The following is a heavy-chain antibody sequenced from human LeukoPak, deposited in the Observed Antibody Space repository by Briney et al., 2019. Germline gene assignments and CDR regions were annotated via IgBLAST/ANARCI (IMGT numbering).Heavy chain of an antibody. V-gene: IGHV1-8*01. CDR2: MNPNSGNT. Sequence: ASVKVSCKASGYTFTSYDINWVRQATGQGLEWMGWMNPNSGNTGCAQKFQGRVTMTRNTSISTAYMEVSSLTSEDTAVYYCARTCSGTSCADFDYWGQGSLVTVSS. J-gene: IGHJ4*02. CDR1: GYTFTSYD. CDR3: ARTCSGTSCADFDY. D-gene: IGHD2-2*01.